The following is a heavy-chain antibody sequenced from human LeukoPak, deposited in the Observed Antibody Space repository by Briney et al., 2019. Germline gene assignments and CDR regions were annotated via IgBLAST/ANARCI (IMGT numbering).Heavy chain of an antibody. D-gene: IGHD4-17*01. J-gene: IGHJ4*02. CDR3: ARAQTTKSPFFDY. CDR1: GGSISSGGYS. V-gene: IGHV4-30-2*01. Sequence: SETLSLTCAVSGGSISSGGYSWSWIRQPPGKGLEWIGYIYHSGSTYYNPSLKSRVTISVDRSKNQFPLKLSSVTAADTAVYYCARAQTTKSPFFDYWGQGTLVTVSS. CDR2: IYHSGST.